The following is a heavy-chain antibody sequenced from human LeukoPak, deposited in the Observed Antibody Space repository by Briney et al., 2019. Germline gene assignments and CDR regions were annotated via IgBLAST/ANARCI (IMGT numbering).Heavy chain of an antibody. CDR1: GFTFSNHA. D-gene: IGHD6-19*01. CDR2: ISRDGSNN. J-gene: IGHJ4*02. Sequence: GRSLRLSCAASGFTFSNHAMHWVRQAPGKGLEWVAVISRDGSNNNYADSVKGRFTISRDNSKNTLLLQMNGLRVEDTAVYYCARASYSSGWHFFENWGPGTLVTVSS. CDR3: ARASYSSGWHFFEN. V-gene: IGHV3-30*01.